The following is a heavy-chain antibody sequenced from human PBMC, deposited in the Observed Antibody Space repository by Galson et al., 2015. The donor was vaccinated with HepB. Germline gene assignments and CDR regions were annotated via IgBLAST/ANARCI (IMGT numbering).Heavy chain of an antibody. J-gene: IGHJ4*02. Sequence: SLRLSCAASGFTVSSNYMSWVRQAPGKGLEWVSVIYTGGTTYYADSVRGRFTISRDNSKNTVYLQMDSLRAEDTAVYYCARDRRGYSGYDYFDYWGQGTLVSVSS. CDR2: IYTGGTT. CDR1: GFTVSSNY. V-gene: IGHV3-66*01. CDR3: ARDRRGYSGYDYFDY. D-gene: IGHD5-12*01.